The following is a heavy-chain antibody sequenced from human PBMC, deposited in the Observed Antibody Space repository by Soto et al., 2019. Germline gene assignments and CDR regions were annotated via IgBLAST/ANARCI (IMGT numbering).Heavy chain of an antibody. CDR2: ISYDGSNK. Sequence: GGSLRLSCAASGFTFSSYAMHWVRQAPGKGLEWVAVISYDGSNKYYADSVKGRFTISRDNSKNTLYLQMNSLRAEDTAVYYCARDSGFVVGATIEYYFDYWGQGTLVTVSS. D-gene: IGHD1-26*01. CDR1: GFTFSSYA. J-gene: IGHJ4*02. CDR3: ARDSGFVVGATIEYYFDY. V-gene: IGHV3-30-3*01.